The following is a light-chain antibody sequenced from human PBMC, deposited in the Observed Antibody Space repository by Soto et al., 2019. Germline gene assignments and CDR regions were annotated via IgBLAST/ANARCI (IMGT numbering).Light chain of an antibody. V-gene: IGKV3-20*01. CDR2: GAS. Sequence: EIVLTQSPVTLSLSPGERATLSCRSNQGVSSSYLAWYHQKAGQAPRLLIYGASGRATGIPDRFSASGYGTEFTLNISSLQSEDFAIYYCQQYNDWPLPLGQGTKVDIK. CDR1: QGVSSSY. J-gene: IGKJ1*01. CDR3: QQYNDWPLP.